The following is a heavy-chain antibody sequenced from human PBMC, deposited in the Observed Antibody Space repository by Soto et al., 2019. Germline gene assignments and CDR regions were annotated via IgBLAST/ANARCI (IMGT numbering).Heavy chain of an antibody. CDR1: GFTFSRYA. CDR2: ISGSGGST. V-gene: IGHV3-23*01. CDR3: AKTPYSSSWYYFDY. J-gene: IGHJ4*02. Sequence: GSLRLSCAASGFTFSRYAMSSVRQATGKGLEWVSAISGSGGSTYYADSVKGRFTISRDNSKNTLYLQMNSLRAEDTAVYYCAKTPYSSSWYYFDYWGQGTLVTVSS. D-gene: IGHD6-13*01.